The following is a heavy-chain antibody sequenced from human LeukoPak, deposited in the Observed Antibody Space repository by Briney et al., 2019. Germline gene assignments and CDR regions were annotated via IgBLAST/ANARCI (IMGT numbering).Heavy chain of an antibody. CDR2: INPNSGGT. J-gene: IGHJ4*02. V-gene: IGHV1-2*02. CDR1: GYTFTGYY. CDR3: ARGLCSTSCNDLDY. D-gene: IGHD2-2*01. Sequence: ASVKVSCKASGYTFTGYYMHWVRQAPGQGLEWMGWINPNSGGTNYAQKFQGRVTMTGDTSISTAYMELRTLRSDDTAVYYCARGLCSTSCNDLDYWGQRTLVTVSS.